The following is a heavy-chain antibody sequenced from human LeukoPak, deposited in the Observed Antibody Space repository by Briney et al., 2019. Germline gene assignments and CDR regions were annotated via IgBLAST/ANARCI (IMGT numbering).Heavy chain of an antibody. CDR1: GFTFSSYG. J-gene: IGHJ5*02. V-gene: IGHV3-30*18. Sequence: GRSLRLSCAASGFTFSSYGMHWVRQAPGKGLEWVAVISYDGSNKYYADSVKGRFTISRDNSKNTLYLQMNSLRAEDTAVYYCAKGQVVPAAKSKGGNWFDPWGQGTLVTVSS. CDR3: AKGQVVPAAKSKGGNWFDP. D-gene: IGHD2-2*01. CDR2: ISYDGSNK.